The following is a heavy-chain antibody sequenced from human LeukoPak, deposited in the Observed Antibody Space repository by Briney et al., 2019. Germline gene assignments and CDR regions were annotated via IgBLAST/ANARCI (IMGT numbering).Heavy chain of an antibody. V-gene: IGHV1-18*01. D-gene: IGHD5-24*01. CDR1: GYTFTSYG. CDR2: ISAYNGNT. J-gene: IGHJ6*02. CDR3: ASIQTATIESGWGYYYGMDV. Sequence: GASVKVSCKASGYTFTSYGISWVRQAPGQGLEWMGWISAYNGNTNYAQKLQGRVTMTTDTSTSTAYMELRSLRSDDTAVYYCASIQTATIESGWGYYYGMDVWGQGTTVTVSS.